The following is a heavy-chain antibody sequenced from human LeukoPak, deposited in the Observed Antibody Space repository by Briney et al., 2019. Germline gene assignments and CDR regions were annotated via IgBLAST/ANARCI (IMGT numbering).Heavy chain of an antibody. CDR3: ARHTYNSGWYYFDY. V-gene: IGHV4-59*08. J-gene: IGHJ4*02. D-gene: IGHD6-19*01. Sequence: SETLSLTCTISGGSISTYYWTWIRQPPGKGLEWIGYIYHTGSTNYNPSLKSRVTMSVDTSKKQFSLRLGSVTAADTAVYYCARHTYNSGWYYFDYWGQGTLVTVSS. CDR2: IYHTGST. CDR1: GGSISTYY.